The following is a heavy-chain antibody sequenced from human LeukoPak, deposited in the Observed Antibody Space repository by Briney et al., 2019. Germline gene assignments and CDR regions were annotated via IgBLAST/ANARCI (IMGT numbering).Heavy chain of an antibody. Sequence: ASVKVSCKASGYTFTSYYMHWVRQAPGQGLEWMGIINPSGGSTGYAQKFQGRVTMTRDTSTSTVYMELSSLRSEDTAVYYCATLTGPYSGSYYGSFDYWGQGTLVTVSS. V-gene: IGHV1-46*01. D-gene: IGHD1-26*01. J-gene: IGHJ4*02. CDR1: GYTFTSYY. CDR3: ATLTGPYSGSYYGSFDY. CDR2: INPSGGST.